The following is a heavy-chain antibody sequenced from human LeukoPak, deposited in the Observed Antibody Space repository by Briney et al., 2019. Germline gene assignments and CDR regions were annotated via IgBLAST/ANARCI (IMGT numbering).Heavy chain of an antibody. V-gene: IGHV4-59*01. D-gene: IGHD6-19*01. CDR2: IYYSGST. Sequence: SETLSLTCTVSGGSISSYYWSWIRQPPGKGLEWIGYIYYSGSTNYNPSLKSRVTISVDTSKNQFSLKLSSVTAADTAVYYCAREEPYSSGWYPHWGQGTLVTVSS. J-gene: IGHJ4*02. CDR3: AREEPYSSGWYPH. CDR1: GGSISSYY.